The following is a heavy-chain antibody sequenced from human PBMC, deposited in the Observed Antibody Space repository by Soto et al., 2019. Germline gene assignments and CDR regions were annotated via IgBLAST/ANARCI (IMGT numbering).Heavy chain of an antibody. CDR1: GFTFSSYG. D-gene: IGHD6-6*01. CDR2: ISYDGSNK. J-gene: IGHJ6*02. V-gene: IGHV3-30*18. Sequence: QVQLVESGGGVVQPGRSLRLSCAASGFTFSSYGMHWVRQAPGKGLEWVAVISYDGSNKYYADSVKGRFTISRDNSKNTLYLQMNSLRAEDTAVYYCANGLRQLAYYHGMDVWGQGTTVTVSS. CDR3: ANGLRQLAYYHGMDV.